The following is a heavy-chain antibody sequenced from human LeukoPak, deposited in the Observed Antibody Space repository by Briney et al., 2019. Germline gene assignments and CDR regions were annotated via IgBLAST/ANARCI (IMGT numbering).Heavy chain of an antibody. CDR2: IIPILGIA. CDR3: AREGLVMGYYFDY. J-gene: IGHJ4*02. D-gene: IGHD6-19*01. CDR1: GGTFSSYA. Sequence: ASVKVSCKASGGTFSSYAISWVRQAPGQGLEWMGRIIPILGIANYAQKFQGRVTITADKSTSTAYMELSSLRSEDTAVYYCAREGLVMGYYFDYWGQGTLVTVPS. V-gene: IGHV1-69*04.